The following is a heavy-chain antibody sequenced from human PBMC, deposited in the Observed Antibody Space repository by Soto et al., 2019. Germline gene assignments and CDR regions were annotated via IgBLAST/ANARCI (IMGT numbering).Heavy chain of an antibody. CDR1: GGTFSSYT. CDR2: IIPILGIA. J-gene: IGHJ4*02. Sequence: QVQLVQSGAEVKKPGSSVKVSCKASGGTFSSYTISWVRQAPGQGLEWMGRIIPILGIANYAQKFQGRVTITADKSTSTAYMELSSLRSEDTAVYYCAARRNYSGSGSYNDDYWGQGTLVTVSS. V-gene: IGHV1-69*02. D-gene: IGHD3-10*01. CDR3: AARRNYSGSGSYNDDY.